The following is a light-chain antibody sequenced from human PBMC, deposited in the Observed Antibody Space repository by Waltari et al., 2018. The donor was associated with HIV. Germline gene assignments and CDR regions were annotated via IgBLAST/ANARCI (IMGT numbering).Light chain of an antibody. J-gene: IGLJ2*01. CDR1: RSDLGVYNS. CDR3: SFYGGSNILV. V-gene: IGLV2-8*01. Sequence: QSALTQPPSASGSPGQSVTISCTGARSDLGVYNSVSWYQQRPGKAPKVIISEVSKRSSGVPNRFSGSTSGNTASLTVAGLQADDEAEYFCSFYGGSNILVFGGGTKLTVL. CDR2: EVS.